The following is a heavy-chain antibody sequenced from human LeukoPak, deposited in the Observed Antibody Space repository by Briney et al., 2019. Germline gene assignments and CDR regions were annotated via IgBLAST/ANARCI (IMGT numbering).Heavy chain of an antibody. Sequence: SQTLSLTCTVSGGSISSGDYYWSWTRQPPGKGLEWIGYIYYSGSTYYNPSLKSRVTISVDTSKNQFSLKLSSVTAADTAVYYCARAPWERSGDLYYYYGMDVWGKGTTVTVSS. V-gene: IGHV4-30-4*01. CDR3: ARAPWERSGDLYYYYGMDV. D-gene: IGHD3-10*01. J-gene: IGHJ6*04. CDR2: IYYSGST. CDR1: GGSISSGDYY.